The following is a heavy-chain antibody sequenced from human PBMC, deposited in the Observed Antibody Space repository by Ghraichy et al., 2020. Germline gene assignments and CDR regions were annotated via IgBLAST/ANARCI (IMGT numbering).Heavy chain of an antibody. V-gene: IGHV4-34*01. Sequence: SETLSLTCAVYGGSFSGYYWSWIRQPPGKGLEWIGEINHSGSTNYNPSLKSRVTISVDTSKNQFSLKLSSVTAADTAVYYCARRITMMYYYYYMDVWGKGTTVTVSS. CDR3: ARRITMMYYYYYMDV. CDR1: GGSFSGYY. J-gene: IGHJ6*03. D-gene: IGHD3-22*01. CDR2: INHSGST.